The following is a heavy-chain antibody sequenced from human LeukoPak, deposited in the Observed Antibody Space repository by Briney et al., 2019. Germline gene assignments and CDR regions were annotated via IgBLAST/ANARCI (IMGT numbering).Heavy chain of an antibody. CDR2: FDPEDGET. Sequence: ASVKVSCKVSGYTLTELSMHWVRQAPGKGFEWMGGFDPEDGETIYAQKFQGRVTMTEDTSTDTAYMELSSLRSEDTAVYYCATLNYGDYELDYWGQGTLVTVSS. V-gene: IGHV1-24*01. J-gene: IGHJ4*02. D-gene: IGHD4-17*01. CDR1: GYTLTELS. CDR3: ATLNYGDYELDY.